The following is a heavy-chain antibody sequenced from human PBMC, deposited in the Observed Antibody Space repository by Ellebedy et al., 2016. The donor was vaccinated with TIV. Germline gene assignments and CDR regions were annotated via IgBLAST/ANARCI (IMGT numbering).Heavy chain of an antibody. CDR2: ISGSGGST. J-gene: IGHJ4*02. V-gene: IGHV3-23*01. Sequence: GGSLRLXCAASGFTFSSYAMSWVRQAPGKGLEWVSAISGSGGSTYYADSVKGRFTISRDNSKNTLYLQMNSLRAEGTAVYYCAKDRGSGWYDYWGQGTLVTVSS. CDR1: GFTFSSYA. D-gene: IGHD6-19*01. CDR3: AKDRGSGWYDY.